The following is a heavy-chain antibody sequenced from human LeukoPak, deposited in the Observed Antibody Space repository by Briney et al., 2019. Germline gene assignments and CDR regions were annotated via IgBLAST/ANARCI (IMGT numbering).Heavy chain of an antibody. Sequence: SETLSLTCTVSGGSISSGGDYWSWIRQHPGKGLEWIGYIYYSGTTYYNPSLRSRITISVDTSKSQFSLNLSSVSAADTAVYYCARAAWRGTNSRDAFDIWGQGTMVAVSS. J-gene: IGHJ3*02. D-gene: IGHD4/OR15-4a*01. CDR1: GGSISSGGDY. CDR2: IYYSGTT. V-gene: IGHV4-31*03. CDR3: ARAAWRGTNSRDAFDI.